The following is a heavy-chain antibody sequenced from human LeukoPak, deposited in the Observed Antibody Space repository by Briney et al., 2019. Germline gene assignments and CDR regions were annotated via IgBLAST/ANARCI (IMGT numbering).Heavy chain of an antibody. CDR2: ISSSDSTI. D-gene: IGHD4-23*01. CDR3: AGDYGGSSPFDY. CDR1: GFTFSSYE. J-gene: IGHJ4*02. V-gene: IGHV3-48*03. Sequence: GGSLRLSCAASGFTFSSYEMNWVRQAPGKGLEWVSYISSSDSTIYYADSVKGRFTISRDNAKNSLYLQMNSLRAEDTAVYYCAGDYGGSSPFDYWGQGTLVTVSS.